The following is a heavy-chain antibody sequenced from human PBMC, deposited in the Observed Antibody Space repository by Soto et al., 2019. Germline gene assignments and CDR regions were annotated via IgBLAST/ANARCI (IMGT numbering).Heavy chain of an antibody. CDR1: GGSISSYY. CDR2: IYYSGST. V-gene: IGHV4-59*01. CDR3: AILAHGKFDY. J-gene: IGHJ4*02. D-gene: IGHD1-26*01. Sequence: SETLSLTCTVSGGSISSYYWSWIRQPPGKGLEWIGYIYYSGSTNYNPSLKSRVTISVDTSKNQFSLKLSSVTAADTAVYYCAILAHGKFDYWGQGALVTVSS.